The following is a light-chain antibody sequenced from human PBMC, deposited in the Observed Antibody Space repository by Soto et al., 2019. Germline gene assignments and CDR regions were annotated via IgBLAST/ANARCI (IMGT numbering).Light chain of an antibody. J-gene: IGLJ1*01. Sequence: QSVLTQPPSVSAAPAQNVTISCSRGDSRIGNIYVSWYQQLPGRGPKLLIYYNDKRPSGIPDRFSGSKSGRSATLGITGLQTGDEANYYCGTWDNSLSAYVFGTGTKLTVL. V-gene: IGLV1-51*01. CDR3: GTWDNSLSAYV. CDR1: DSRIGNIY. CDR2: YND.